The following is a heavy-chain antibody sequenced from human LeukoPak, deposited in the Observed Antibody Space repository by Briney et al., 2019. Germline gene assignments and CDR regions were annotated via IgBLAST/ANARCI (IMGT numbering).Heavy chain of an antibody. Sequence: GGSLRLSCAASGFTFRNAWMSWVRQAPGKGLEWVANIKEDGSEKYYVDSVKGRFTISRDNAKNSLYLQMNSLRAEDTAVYYCARKVGANTPMYYYYYMDVWGKGTTVNVPS. V-gene: IGHV3-7*01. CDR3: ARKVGANTPMYYYYYMDV. CDR1: GFTFRNAW. D-gene: IGHD1-26*01. J-gene: IGHJ6*03. CDR2: IKEDGSEK.